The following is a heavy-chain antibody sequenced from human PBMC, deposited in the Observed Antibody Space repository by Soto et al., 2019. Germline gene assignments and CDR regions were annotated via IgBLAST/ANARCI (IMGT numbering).Heavy chain of an antibody. V-gene: IGHV3-30-3*01. J-gene: IGHJ3*01. Sequence: QVQLVESGGGVVQPGRSLRLSCAASGFTFRSYAMHWVRQAPGKGLEWVAVISNDGSNKYYADSVKGRFTISRDNSKNTLYLQMISLSTEDTAVYYCARRHDAFDVWGQGTMVTVSS. CDR1: GFTFRSYA. CDR2: ISNDGSNK. CDR3: ARRHDAFDV.